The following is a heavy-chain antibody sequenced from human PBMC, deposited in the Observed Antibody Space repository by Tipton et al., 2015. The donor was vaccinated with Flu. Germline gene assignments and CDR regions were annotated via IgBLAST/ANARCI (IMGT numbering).Heavy chain of an antibody. V-gene: IGHV3-64*02. Sequence: SLRLSCAASGFTFSDYAMHWVRQAPGKGLEYVSAISSSGDNTYYADSVKCRFTISRDNSKNTLYLQMGSLRADDMAVYYCARGMNSGLVDVWGQGTTVTVSS. CDR2: ISSSGDNT. CDR1: GFTFSDYA. CDR3: ARGMNSGLVDV. D-gene: IGHD2/OR15-2a*01. J-gene: IGHJ6*02.